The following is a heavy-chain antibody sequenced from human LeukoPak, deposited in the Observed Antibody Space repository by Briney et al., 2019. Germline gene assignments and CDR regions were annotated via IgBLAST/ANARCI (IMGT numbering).Heavy chain of an antibody. D-gene: IGHD3-3*01. Sequence: SETLSLTCTVSGGSISSGNYYWSWIRQPAGKGLEWIGRIYTSGSTKYHPSLKSRVTISVDTSKNQFSLRLSSVTAADTAVYYCAREGPSGYNLIDYWGQGTLVTVSS. CDR2: IYTSGST. CDR1: GGSISSGNYY. CDR3: AREGPSGYNLIDY. V-gene: IGHV4-61*02. J-gene: IGHJ4*02.